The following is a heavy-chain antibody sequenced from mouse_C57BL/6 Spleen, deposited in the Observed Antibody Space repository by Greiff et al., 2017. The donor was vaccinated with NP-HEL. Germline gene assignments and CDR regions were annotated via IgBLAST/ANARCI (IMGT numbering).Heavy chain of an antibody. D-gene: IGHD2-4*01. CDR1: GFTFSDYY. CDR3: ARRHDYDERNAMDY. CDR2: ISNGGGST. J-gene: IGHJ4*01. Sequence: EVKVVESGGGLVQPGGSLKLSCAASGFTFSDYYMYWVRQTPEKRLEWVAYISNGGGSTYYPDTVKGRFTISRDNAKNTLYLQMSRLKSEDTAMYYCARRHDYDERNAMDYWGQGTSVTVSS. V-gene: IGHV5-12*01.